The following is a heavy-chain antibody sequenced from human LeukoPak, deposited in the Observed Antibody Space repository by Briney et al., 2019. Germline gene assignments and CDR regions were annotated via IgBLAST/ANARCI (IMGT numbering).Heavy chain of an antibody. CDR2: IFYSGST. Sequence: PSETLSLTCTVSSGSISTSNYYWGWVRQPPGKALEWIGNIFYSGSTYYSPSLKSRVTISLDTSRNQFSLKLNSVTAADTAVYYCASMYGYSYGSDWFDPWGQGTLVTVSS. D-gene: IGHD5-18*01. CDR3: ASMYGYSYGSDWFDP. CDR1: SGSISTSNYY. J-gene: IGHJ5*02. V-gene: IGHV4-39*07.